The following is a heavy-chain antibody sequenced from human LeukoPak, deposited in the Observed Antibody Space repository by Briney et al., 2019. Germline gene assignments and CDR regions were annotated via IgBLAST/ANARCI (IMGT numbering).Heavy chain of an antibody. D-gene: IGHD6-13*01. Sequence: GGSLRLSCAASGFSFSNFAMTWVRQAPGKGLEWVSTISGSGDDTHYADSVKGRFTISRDNSKNALYLQMNSLRAEDTAVYYCALAAAGIIGFGNWGQGTLVTVSS. CDR1: GFSFSNFA. CDR2: ISGSGDDT. J-gene: IGHJ4*02. V-gene: IGHV3-23*01. CDR3: ALAAAGIIGFGN.